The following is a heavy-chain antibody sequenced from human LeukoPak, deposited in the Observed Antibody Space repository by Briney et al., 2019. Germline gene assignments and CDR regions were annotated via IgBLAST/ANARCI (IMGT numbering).Heavy chain of an antibody. CDR3: ARSGDGNWFDP. CDR2: INGYNGDT. D-gene: IGHD4-17*01. CDR1: GYTFNTFG. Sequence: GASVKVSCKTSGYTFNTFGVGWVRQAPGQGLEWMGWINGYNGDTNFAEKLQGRVTMTTDTSTSTAYMELRSLRSDDTAVYYCARSGDGNWFDPWGQGTLLTVSS. J-gene: IGHJ5*02. V-gene: IGHV1-18*01.